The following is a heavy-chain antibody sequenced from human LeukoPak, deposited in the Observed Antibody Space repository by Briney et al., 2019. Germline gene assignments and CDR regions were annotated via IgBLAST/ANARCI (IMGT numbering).Heavy chain of an antibody. CDR3: VAVVPAASPGHYYGMDV. V-gene: IGHV3-30*03. J-gene: IGHJ6*02. CDR1: GFTFSTYG. Sequence: GGSLRLSCAASGFTFSTYGMHWVRQAPGKGLEWVAVISYAGSEKFHAESVKGRFTISRDNSKNTLYLEMNSLRAEDTAVYYCVAVVPAASPGHYYGMDVWGQGTTVTVSS. D-gene: IGHD2-2*01. CDR2: ISYAGSEK.